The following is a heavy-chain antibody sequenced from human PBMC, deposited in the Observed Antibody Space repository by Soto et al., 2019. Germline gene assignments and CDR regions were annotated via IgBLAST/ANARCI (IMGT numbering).Heavy chain of an antibody. Sequence: PGGSLRLSCAASGFTFSSYGMHWVRQAPGKGLEWVAVISYDGSNKYYSDSVKGRFTISRDNSKNTLYLQMNSLRAEDTAVYYCATITGTKDGISYYYYGMDVWGQGTTVTVSS. V-gene: IGHV3-30*03. CDR3: ATITGTKDGISYYYYGMDV. D-gene: IGHD1-20*01. J-gene: IGHJ6*02. CDR1: GFTFSSYG. CDR2: ISYDGSNK.